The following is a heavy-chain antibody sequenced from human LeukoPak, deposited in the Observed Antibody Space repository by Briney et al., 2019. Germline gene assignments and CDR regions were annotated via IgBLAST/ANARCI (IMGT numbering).Heavy chain of an antibody. CDR3: ARDRGYYDSSGYQGWFDP. J-gene: IGHJ5*02. CDR1: GGSISSYY. CDR2: IYYSGST. V-gene: IGHV4-59*01. D-gene: IGHD3-22*01. Sequence: SETLSLTCTVSGGSISSYYWSWIRQPPGKGPEWIGYIYYSGSTNYNPSLKSRVTISVDTSKNQFSLKLSSVTAADTAVYYCARDRGYYDSSGYQGWFDPWGQGTLVTVSS.